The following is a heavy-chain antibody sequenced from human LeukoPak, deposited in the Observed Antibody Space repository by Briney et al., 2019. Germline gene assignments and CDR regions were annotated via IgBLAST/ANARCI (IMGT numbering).Heavy chain of an antibody. CDR1: GGSFSGYY. V-gene: IGHV4-34*01. D-gene: IGHD3-10*01. CDR2: INHSGST. CDR3: AGGSPYYYGSGNWFDP. J-gene: IGHJ5*02. Sequence: PSGTLSLTCAVYGGSFSGYYWSWVRQPPGKGLEWIGEINHSGSTNYNPSLKSRVTISVDTSKNQFSLKLSSVTAADTAVYYCAGGSPYYYGSGNWFDPWGQGTLVTVSS.